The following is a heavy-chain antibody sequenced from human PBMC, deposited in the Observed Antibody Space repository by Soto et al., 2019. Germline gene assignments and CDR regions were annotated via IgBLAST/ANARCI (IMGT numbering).Heavy chain of an antibody. D-gene: IGHD3-22*01. Sequence: GGSLRLSCAASGFTFSSYEMNWVRQAPGKRLEWVSYISSSGSTIYYADSVKGRFTISRDNAKNSLYLQMNSLRAEDTAVYYCAREPETYYYDSSGYYDAFDIWGQGXMVTVSS. CDR2: ISSSGSTI. J-gene: IGHJ3*02. V-gene: IGHV3-48*03. CDR3: AREPETYYYDSSGYYDAFDI. CDR1: GFTFSSYE.